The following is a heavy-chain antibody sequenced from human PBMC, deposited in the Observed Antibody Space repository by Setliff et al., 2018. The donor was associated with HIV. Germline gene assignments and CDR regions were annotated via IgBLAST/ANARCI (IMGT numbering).Heavy chain of an antibody. J-gene: IGHJ5*02. V-gene: IGHV4-61*09. CDR2: IHTTGST. Sequence: SETLSLTCTVSGDSISSGGYFWSWIRQPAGKGLEWVGHIHTTGSTNYNPSLKSRVIVAIDTPQNQFFLGLTSVTAADTAVYFCARRPYSSGRFDPWGQGTLVTVSS. CDR3: ARRPYSSGRFDP. D-gene: IGHD6-19*01. CDR1: GDSISSGGYF.